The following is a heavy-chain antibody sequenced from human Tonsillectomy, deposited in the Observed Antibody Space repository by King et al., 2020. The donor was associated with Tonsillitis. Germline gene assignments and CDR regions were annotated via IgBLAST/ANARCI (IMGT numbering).Heavy chain of an antibody. D-gene: IGHD3/OR15-3a*01. CDR3: ARGGCGDKRDWFDY. J-gene: IGHJ4*02. Sequence: QLVQSGAEVKKPGASVKVSCKASGYTFTNYYMHWVRQAPGQGLEWVRIINPSGGRTSYAQKFQGRVTMTRDTSTRIVYMELSSLRSEDTAVYYCARGGCGDKRDWFDYGGQGTLVIVP. CDR1: GYTFTNYY. CDR2: INPSGGRT. V-gene: IGHV1-46*03.